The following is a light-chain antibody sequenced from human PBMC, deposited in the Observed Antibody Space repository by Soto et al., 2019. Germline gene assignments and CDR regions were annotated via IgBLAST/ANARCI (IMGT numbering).Light chain of an antibody. CDR3: QQLNSYPP. J-gene: IGKJ1*01. Sequence: DIQLTQSPSFLSASVGDRVTITCRASQGISSYLAWYQQKPGKAPKLLIYAASTLQSGVPSRFSGSGSGTEFTLTISSLQPEVFATYYCQQLNSYPPFGQGTKVEIK. V-gene: IGKV1-9*01. CDR2: AAS. CDR1: QGISSY.